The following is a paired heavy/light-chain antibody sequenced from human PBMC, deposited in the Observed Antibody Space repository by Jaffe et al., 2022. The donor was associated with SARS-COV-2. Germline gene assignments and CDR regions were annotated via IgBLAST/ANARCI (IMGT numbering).Heavy chain of an antibody. D-gene: IGHD1-26*01. CDR1: GFTFSDYA. CDR3: AKSWGVGLTKGACDY. Sequence: EVQLLESGGGLLQPGGSLAVSCAVSGFTFSDYAMSWFRQAPGKGLEWVSVLSGDGATTFYADSVRGRFIVSRDNSKNTLYLQMNSLRVEDTATYYCAKSWGVGLTKGACDYWGQGTLVTVSS. V-gene: IGHV3-23*01. CDR2: LSGDGATT. J-gene: IGHJ4*02.
Light chain of an antibody. CDR1: RSNIGSNV. V-gene: IGLV1-44*01. CDR2: SLN. Sequence: QSVLTQTPSVSGTPGQRVSISCSGSRSNIGSNVVNWYQQVPGKVPKFLIDSLNRRPSGVPDRFSGSKSGTTAYLAISGLHSEDEADYYCAAWDDTLNGQVFGGGTKVTVL. CDR3: AAWDDTLNGQV. J-gene: IGLJ3*02.